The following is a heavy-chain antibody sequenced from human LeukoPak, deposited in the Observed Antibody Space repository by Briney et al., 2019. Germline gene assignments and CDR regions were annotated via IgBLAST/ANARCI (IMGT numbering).Heavy chain of an antibody. D-gene: IGHD5/OR15-5a*01. V-gene: IGHV3-23*01. CDR1: GFTFSTYA. CDR3: AKDRKSTPLGLFDY. J-gene: IGHJ4*02. Sequence: GGSLRLSCAASGFTFSTYAVTWVRQAPGKGLEWVSGISDSGNSAYYADSVKGRFTISRDNSKNTLYLQMNSLRAEDTAVYYCAKDRKSTPLGLFDYWGQGTLVTVSS. CDR2: ISDSGNSA.